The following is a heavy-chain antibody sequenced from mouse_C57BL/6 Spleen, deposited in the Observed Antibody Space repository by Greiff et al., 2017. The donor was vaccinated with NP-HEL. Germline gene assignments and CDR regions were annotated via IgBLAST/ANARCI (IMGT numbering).Heavy chain of an antibody. Sequence: VQLQQSGPELVKPGASVKISCKASGYAFSSSWMNWVKQRPGKGLEWIGRIYPGDGDTNYNGKFKGKATLTADKSSSTAYMQLSSLTSEDSAVYFCARDRDSSGPFAYWGQGTLVTVSA. CDR3: ARDRDSSGPFAY. CDR1: GYAFSSSW. J-gene: IGHJ3*01. CDR2: IYPGDGDT. V-gene: IGHV1-82*01. D-gene: IGHD3-2*02.